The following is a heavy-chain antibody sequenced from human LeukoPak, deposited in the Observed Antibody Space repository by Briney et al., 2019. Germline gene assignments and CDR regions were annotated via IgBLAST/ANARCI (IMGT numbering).Heavy chain of an antibody. CDR2: ISGSGGST. D-gene: IGHD5-18*01. Sequence: PGGSLRLSCAASGFTYSSYAMSWVRQAPGKGLEWVSAISGSGGSTYYADSVKGRFTISRDNSKNTLYLQMNSLRAEDTAVYYCAKGGYSYGLYYFDYWGQGTLVTVSS. J-gene: IGHJ4*02. V-gene: IGHV3-23*01. CDR3: AKGGYSYGLYYFDY. CDR1: GFTYSSYA.